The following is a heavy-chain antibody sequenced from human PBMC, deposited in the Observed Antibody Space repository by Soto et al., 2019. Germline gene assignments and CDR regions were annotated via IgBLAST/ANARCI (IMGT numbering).Heavy chain of an antibody. J-gene: IGHJ3*02. CDR1: GYTFTGYY. Sequence: ASVKVSCKASGYTFTGYYMHWVRQAPGQGLEWMGWINPNGGGTNYAQKFQGWVTMTRDTSISTAYMELSRLRSDDTAVYYCAREYSGYDDAFDIWGQGTMVTVSS. V-gene: IGHV1-2*04. D-gene: IGHD5-12*01. CDR3: AREYSGYDDAFDI. CDR2: INPNGGGT.